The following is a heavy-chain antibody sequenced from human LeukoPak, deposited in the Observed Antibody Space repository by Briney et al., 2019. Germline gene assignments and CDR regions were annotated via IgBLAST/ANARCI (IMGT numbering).Heavy chain of an antibody. CDR1: GGSIIRNDDY. D-gene: IGHD2-21*01. J-gene: IGHJ3*02. CDR3: ARSVWSYGRVGAFDI. Sequence: SETLSLTCTVSGGSIIRNDDYWGWIRQPPGKGLEWIGSLYYSGGTYYNSSLKSRVTISVDTSKNHFYLRLRSVTAEDTAVYYCARSVWSYGRVGAFDIWGQGTMVIVS. V-gene: IGHV4-39*02. CDR2: LYYSGGT.